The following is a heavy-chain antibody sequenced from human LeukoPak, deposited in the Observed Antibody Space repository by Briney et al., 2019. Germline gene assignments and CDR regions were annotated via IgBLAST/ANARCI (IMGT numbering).Heavy chain of an antibody. CDR2: IIPIFGTA. V-gene: IGHV1-69*13. D-gene: IGHD3-22*01. J-gene: IGHJ3*02. CDR1: GGTFSSYA. Sequence: SVKVSCKASGGTFSSYAISWVRQAPGQGLEWMGGIIPIFGTANYVQKFQGRVTITADESTSTAYMELSSLRSEDTAVYYCARGKNYYDSSGYPIWAFDIWGQGTMVTVSS. CDR3: ARGKNYYDSSGYPIWAFDI.